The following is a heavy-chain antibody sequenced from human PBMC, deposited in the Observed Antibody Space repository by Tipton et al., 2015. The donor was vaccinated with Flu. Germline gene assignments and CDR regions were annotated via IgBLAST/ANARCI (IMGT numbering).Heavy chain of an antibody. CDR3: AKVIPELVAGLDQ. Sequence: SLRLSCAASGFTFSRYAMSWVRQAPGKGLEWVASLSGGGGTTFFAVSVQGRFTISRDFSKNTLYLQMNSLRADDTAVYYCAKVIPELVAGLDQWGQGTQDTVSS. V-gene: IGHV3-23*01. D-gene: IGHD6-19*01. CDR1: GFTFSRYA. J-gene: IGHJ4*02. CDR2: LSGGGGTT.